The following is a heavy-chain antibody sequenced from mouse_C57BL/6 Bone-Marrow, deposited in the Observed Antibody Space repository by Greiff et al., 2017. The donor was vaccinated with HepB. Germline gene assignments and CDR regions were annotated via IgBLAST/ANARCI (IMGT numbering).Heavy chain of an antibody. J-gene: IGHJ3*01. V-gene: IGHV1-81*01. CDR3: AREDYGSSPFAY. CDR2: IYPRSGNT. D-gene: IGHD1-1*01. Sequence: LSRPWSSVPLSCTASGSPFPSYGISWVKQRTGQGLEWIGEIYPRSGNTYYNEKFKGKATLTADKSSSTAYMELRSLTSEDSAVYFCAREDYGSSPFAYWGQGTLVTVSA. CDR1: GSPFPSYG.